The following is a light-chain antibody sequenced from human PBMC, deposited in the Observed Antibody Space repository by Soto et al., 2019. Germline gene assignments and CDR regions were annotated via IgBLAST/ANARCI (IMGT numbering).Light chain of an antibody. V-gene: IGLV2-14*01. J-gene: IGLJ1*01. CDR2: EVS. CDR3: SSYTSSSTLV. Sequence: QSALTQPASVSGSPGQSITISCTGTSSDVGAYNYVSWYQQHPGKAPKLMIYEVSNRPSGVSNRFSGSKSGNTASLTISGLQAEDEADYHCSSYTSSSTLVFGTGTKVTVL. CDR1: SSDVGAYNY.